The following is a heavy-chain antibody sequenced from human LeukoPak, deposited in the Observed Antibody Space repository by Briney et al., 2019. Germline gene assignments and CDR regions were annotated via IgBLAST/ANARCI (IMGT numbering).Heavy chain of an antibody. V-gene: IGHV4-38-2*01. J-gene: IGHJ5*02. Sequence: SETLSLTRAVSGYSISSGYYWGWIRQPPGKGLECIGSIYHSGSTYYNPSLKSRVTISVDTSKNQFSLKLRSVTAADTAVYYCERAFHSSWYPNWFDPWGQGILVTVSS. CDR2: IYHSGST. D-gene: IGHD6-13*01. CDR1: GYSISSGYY. CDR3: ERAFHSSWYPNWFDP.